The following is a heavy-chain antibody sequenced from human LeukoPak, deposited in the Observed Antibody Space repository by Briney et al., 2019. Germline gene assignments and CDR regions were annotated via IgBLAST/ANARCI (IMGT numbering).Heavy chain of an antibody. CDR1: GYTFTSYY. D-gene: IGHD1-20*01. Sequence: ASVKLSCTASGYTFTSYYMHWVRQATGQGLEWMGWMNPNSGNTGYAQTFQGRVTITRDTSASTAYMELSSLRSEDMAVYYCARAAYNWNPLGYYYYYMDVWGKGTTVTVSS. J-gene: IGHJ6*03. V-gene: IGHV1-8*03. CDR2: MNPNSGNT. CDR3: ARAAYNWNPLGYYYYYMDV.